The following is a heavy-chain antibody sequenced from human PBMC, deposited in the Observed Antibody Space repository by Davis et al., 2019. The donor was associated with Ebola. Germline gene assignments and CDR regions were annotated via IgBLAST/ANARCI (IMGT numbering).Heavy chain of an antibody. D-gene: IGHD1-1*01. V-gene: IGHV3-11*01. J-gene: IGHJ4*02. CDR2: ISSSGDTV. Sequence: GESLKISCVASGVSFSDYYMSWIRQAPGKGLEWVSLISSSGDTVYYADSVKGRFTISRDNAKNSLYLQMNSLRVEDTAVYYCARAQFPTTSDHWGQGTLVTVSS. CDR1: GVSFSDYY. CDR3: ARAQFPTTSDH.